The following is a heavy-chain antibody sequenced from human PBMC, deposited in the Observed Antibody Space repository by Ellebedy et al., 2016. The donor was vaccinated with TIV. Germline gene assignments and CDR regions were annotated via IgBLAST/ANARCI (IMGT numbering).Heavy chain of an antibody. CDR2: MSGSGGST. D-gene: IGHD5-18*01. V-gene: IGHV3-23*01. CDR3: AKDISNRGYRYGRGGSDY. Sequence: PGGSLRLSCAASGFTFSNYAMSWVRQAPGKGLEWVSVMSGSGGSTYYADSVKGRFTISRDNSKNTLYLQINSLRAEDTAVYYCAKDISNRGYRYGRGGSDYWGQGTLVAVSS. CDR1: GFTFSNYA. J-gene: IGHJ4*02.